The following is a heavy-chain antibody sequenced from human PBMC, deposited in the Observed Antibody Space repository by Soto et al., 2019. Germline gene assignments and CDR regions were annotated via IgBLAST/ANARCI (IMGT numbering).Heavy chain of an antibody. J-gene: IGHJ3*02. CDR1: GYPVTAYY. Sequence: VQSGAVVKKPGASVTVSCSASGYPVTAYYMHWVRQAPGRGLEWMGGINPATGAAKYTQTCQGRVPMTRDTSTSTGFMELSGLTSEDTAVFYCARGGGVGVAGSAAFDMWGQGTLVTVSS. CDR3: ARGGGVGVAGSAAFDM. D-gene: IGHD3-3*01. V-gene: IGHV1-2*02. CDR2: INPATGAA.